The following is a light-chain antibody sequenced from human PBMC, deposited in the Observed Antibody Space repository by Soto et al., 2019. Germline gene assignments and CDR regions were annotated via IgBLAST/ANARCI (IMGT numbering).Light chain of an antibody. CDR2: GAS. J-gene: IGKJ4*01. CDR3: QQYNNWTRCT. V-gene: IGKV3-15*01. Sequence: EIVMTQSPATLSVSPGERATLSCRASQSVSSNLAWYQQKPGQAPRLLIYGASTRATGIPARFSGSGSGTEFTLTISSLQSEDFAVYYCQQYNNWTRCTFGGGTKVEIK. CDR1: QSVSSN.